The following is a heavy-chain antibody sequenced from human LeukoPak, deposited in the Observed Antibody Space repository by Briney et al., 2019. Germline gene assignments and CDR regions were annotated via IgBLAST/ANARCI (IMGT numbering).Heavy chain of an antibody. CDR3: AKDYASGSFVPSGVGY. Sequence: GGSLRLSCAASGFNYISYDMLWARQAPGKGLDWVAFIRYDGSNKYCADSVKGRFTISRDNSKNTLYLQMNSLRAEDTAVYYCAKDYASGSFVPSGVGYCGQGPLVTVSS. J-gene: IGHJ4*02. CDR1: GFNYISYD. V-gene: IGHV3-30*02. CDR2: IRYDGSNK. D-gene: IGHD3-10*01.